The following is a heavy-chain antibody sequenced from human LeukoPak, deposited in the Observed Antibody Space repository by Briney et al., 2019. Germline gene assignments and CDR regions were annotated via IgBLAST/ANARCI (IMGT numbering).Heavy chain of an antibody. CDR3: ARRSGIAVAGAFDY. V-gene: IGHV3-23*01. CDR2: ISGSGDST. Sequence: PGGSLRLSCAASGFTFSSYGVSWVRQAPGKGLEWVSGISGSGDSTYYADSVKGRFTISRDNSKNTLYLQMNSLRAEDTAVYYCARRSGIAVAGAFDYWGQGTLVTVSS. D-gene: IGHD6-19*01. CDR1: GFTFSSYG. J-gene: IGHJ4*02.